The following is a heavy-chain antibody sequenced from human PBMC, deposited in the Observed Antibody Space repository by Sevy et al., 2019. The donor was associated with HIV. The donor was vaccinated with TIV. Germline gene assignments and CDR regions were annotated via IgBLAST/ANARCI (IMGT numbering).Heavy chain of an antibody. CDR1: GFRFSDEP. CDR2: IRSDSSVM. Sequence: GGSLRLSCVASGFRFSDEPMNWVRQAPGKGLEWISNIRSDSSVMSYADTVRGRFTVSRDNARNSLSLQLNSLRDEDTALYYCVRDTQFGFGYWGQGTLVTVSS. D-gene: IGHD3-16*01. J-gene: IGHJ4*02. V-gene: IGHV3-48*02. CDR3: VRDTQFGFGY.